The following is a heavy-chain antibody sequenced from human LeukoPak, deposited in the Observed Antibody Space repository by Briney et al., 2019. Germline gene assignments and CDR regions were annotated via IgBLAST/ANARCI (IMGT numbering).Heavy chain of an antibody. D-gene: IGHD2-2*01. CDR1: GYTFTKYA. J-gene: IGHJ4*02. CDR3: ARASVPCSSTSCYMNQLEPNLDY. CDR2: INAGNGDT. V-gene: IGHV1-3*01. Sequence: ASVKVSCKASGYTFTKYAMHWVRQAPGQRLEWMGWINAGNGDTKYSQKFQGRVTITRDTSATTAYMDLSSLRSEDTAVYYCARASVPCSSTSCYMNQLEPNLDYWGQGTLVTVSS.